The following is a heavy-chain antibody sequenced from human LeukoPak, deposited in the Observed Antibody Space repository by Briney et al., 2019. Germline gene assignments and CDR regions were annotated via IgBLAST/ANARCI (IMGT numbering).Heavy chain of an antibody. CDR2: INHSGST. CDR1: GGSFSGYY. V-gene: IGHV4-34*01. D-gene: IGHD3-10*01. Sequence: SETLPLTCAVYGGSFSGYYWSWIRQPPGKGLEWIGEINHSGSTNYNPSLKSRVTISVDTSKNQFSLKLSSVTAADTAVYYCARPRYYYGSGKKNWFDPWGQGTLVTVSS. J-gene: IGHJ5*02. CDR3: ARPRYYYGSGKKNWFDP.